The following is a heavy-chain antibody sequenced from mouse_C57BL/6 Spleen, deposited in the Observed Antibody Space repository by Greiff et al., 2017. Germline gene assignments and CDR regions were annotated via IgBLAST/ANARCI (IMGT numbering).Heavy chain of an antibody. CDR2: ISSGSSTI. J-gene: IGHJ3*01. D-gene: IGHD2-4*01. Sequence: EVKVVESGGGLVKPGASLKLSCAASGFTFSDYGMHWVRQAPEKGLEWVAYISSGSSTIYYADTVKGRFTISGDNAKNTLFLQMTSLRSEDTAMYYCARGRDDYPFACWGQWTLVTVSA. CDR1: GFTFSDYG. V-gene: IGHV5-17*01. CDR3: ARGRDDYPFAC.